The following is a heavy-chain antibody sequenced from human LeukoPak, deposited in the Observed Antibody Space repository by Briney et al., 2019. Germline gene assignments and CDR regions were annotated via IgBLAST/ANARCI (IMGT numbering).Heavy chain of an antibody. D-gene: IGHD2-2*02. CDR1: GESFSTCY. V-gene: IGHV4-34*01. CDR2: INHSGNT. Sequence: SETLSLTCAVYGESFSTCYWSWIRQPPGKGLEWIGEINHSGNTNYNPSLKSRVTISVDTSKNQFSLKLSSVTAADTAVYYCARTDTDWGQGTLVTVAS. J-gene: IGHJ4*02. CDR3: ARTDTD.